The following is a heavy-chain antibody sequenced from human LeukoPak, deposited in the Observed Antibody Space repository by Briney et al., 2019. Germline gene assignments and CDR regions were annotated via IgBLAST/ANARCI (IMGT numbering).Heavy chain of an antibody. CDR2: IWYDGSNK. CDR3: ARDKWRENYDSSGYYDY. J-gene: IGHJ4*02. Sequence: GGSLRLSCEASGFIFSSYGMHWVRQAPGKGLEWVAVIWYDGSNKYYADSVKGRFTISRDNSKNTLYLQMNSLRAEDTAVYFCARDKWRENYDSSGYYDYWGQGTLVTVSS. CDR1: GFIFSSYG. V-gene: IGHV3-33*01. D-gene: IGHD3-22*01.